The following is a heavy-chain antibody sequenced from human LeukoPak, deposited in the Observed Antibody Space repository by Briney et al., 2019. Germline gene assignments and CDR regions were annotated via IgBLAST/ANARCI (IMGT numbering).Heavy chain of an antibody. V-gene: IGHV3-23*01. CDR3: AKDVSGYDYYYYYYMDV. J-gene: IGHJ6*03. D-gene: IGHD5-12*01. Sequence: GGSLRLSCAASGFTFSSYWMHWVRQAPGKGLEWVSAISGSGGSTYYADSVKGRFTISRDNSKNTLYLQVNSLRAEDTAVYYCAKDVSGYDYYYYYYMDVWGKGTTVTVSS. CDR1: GFTFSSYW. CDR2: ISGSGGST.